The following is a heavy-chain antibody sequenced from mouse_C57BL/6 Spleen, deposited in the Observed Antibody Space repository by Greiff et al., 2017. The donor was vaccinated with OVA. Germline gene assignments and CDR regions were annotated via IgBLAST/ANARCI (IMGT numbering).Heavy chain of an antibody. V-gene: IGHV1-80*01. J-gene: IGHJ3*01. CDR1: GYAFSSYW. CDR2: IYPGDGDT. Sequence: QVQLQQSGAELVKPGASVKISCKASGYAFSSYWMNWVKQRPGKGLEWIGQIYPGDGDTNYNGKFKGKATLTADKSSSTAYMQLSSLTSEDSAVYFCARGAYYYGSSYPAWFAYWGQGTLVTVSA. CDR3: ARGAYYYGSSYPAWFAY. D-gene: IGHD1-1*01.